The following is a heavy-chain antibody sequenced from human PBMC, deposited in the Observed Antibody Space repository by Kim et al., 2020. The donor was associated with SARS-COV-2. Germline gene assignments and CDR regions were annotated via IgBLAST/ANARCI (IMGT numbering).Heavy chain of an antibody. J-gene: IGHJ4*02. CDR2: IYYSGST. Sequence: SETLSLTCTVSGGSISSSSYYWGWIRQPPGKGLEWIGSIYYSGSTYYNPSLKSRVTISVDTSKNQFSLKLSSVTAADTAVYYCARRVTMVRGEADYWGQGTLVTVSS. CDR1: GGSISSSSYY. V-gene: IGHV4-39*01. CDR3: ARRVTMVRGEADY. D-gene: IGHD3-10*01.